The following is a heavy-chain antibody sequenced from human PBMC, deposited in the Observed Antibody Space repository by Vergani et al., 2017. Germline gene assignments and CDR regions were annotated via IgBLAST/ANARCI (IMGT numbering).Heavy chain of an antibody. V-gene: IGHV1-46*01. CDR2: INPSGGST. CDR1: GYTFTSYY. D-gene: IGHD3-10*01. CDR3: ARKGFGDQGWFDP. Sequence: VQLVQSGAEVKKPGASVKVSCKASGYTFTSYYMHWVRQAPGQGLEWMGIINPSGGSTSYAQKFKGRVTMTRDTSTSTVYMELSSLRSEDTAVYYCARKGFGDQGWFDPWGQGTLVTVSS. J-gene: IGHJ5*02.